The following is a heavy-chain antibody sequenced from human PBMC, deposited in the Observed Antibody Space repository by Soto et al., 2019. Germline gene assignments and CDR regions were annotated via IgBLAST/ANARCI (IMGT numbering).Heavy chain of an antibody. Sequence: ASVKVSCKASGGTFSSYAISWVLQAPGQGLEWMGWIIPIFGTANYAQKFQGRVTITADKSTSTAYMELSSLRSEDTAVYYCARDGLVGASDAFDIWGQGTMVTVSS. J-gene: IGHJ3*02. CDR1: GGTFSSYA. CDR2: IIPIFGTA. D-gene: IGHD1-26*01. CDR3: ARDGLVGASDAFDI. V-gene: IGHV1-69*06.